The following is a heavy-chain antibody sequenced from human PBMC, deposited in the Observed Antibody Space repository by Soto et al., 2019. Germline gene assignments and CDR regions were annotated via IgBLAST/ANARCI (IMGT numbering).Heavy chain of an antibody. J-gene: IGHJ6*02. V-gene: IGHV3-30*18. CDR2: IYDGSNK. CDR1: GFTFSSYG. Sequence: QVQLVESGGGVVQPGRSLRLSCAASGFTFSSYGMHWVRQAPGKGLEWVAVIYDGSNKYYADSVKGRFTISTDNSNHTLYLQMNSLRAEDTAVYYCAKELWSCPMDVWGQGTTVTVSS. D-gene: IGHD3-3*01. CDR3: AKELWSCPMDV.